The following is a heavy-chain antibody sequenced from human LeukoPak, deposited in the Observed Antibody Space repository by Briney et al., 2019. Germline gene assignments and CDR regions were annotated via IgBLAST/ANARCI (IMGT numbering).Heavy chain of an antibody. V-gene: IGHV4-34*01. CDR3: ARVRGDDLWSGHLFYFDY. CDR1: GGSFSDYI. D-gene: IGHD3-3*01. J-gene: IGHJ4*02. Sequence: SETLSLTCAVDGGSFSDYIWSWIRQPPGKGLEWVGEINYSGSTDYNPSLKSRVTISIDTAKKQFSLELNSVTAADTAVYYCARVRGDDLWSGHLFYFDYWGQGTLVTVS. CDR2: INYSGST.